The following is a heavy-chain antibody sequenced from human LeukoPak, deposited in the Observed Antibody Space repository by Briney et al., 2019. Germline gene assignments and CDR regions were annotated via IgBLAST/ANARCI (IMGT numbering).Heavy chain of an antibody. CDR1: GFTFSSYG. Sequence: PGGSLRLSCAASGFTFSSYGMHWVRQAPGKGLEWVAVISYDGSNKYYADSVKGRFTISRDNAKNSVCLQMNSLRPEDTAVYYCASYTLWYGDSWGQGTLVTVSS. V-gene: IGHV3-30*03. D-gene: IGHD3-10*01. CDR2: ISYDGSNK. J-gene: IGHJ4*02. CDR3: ASYTLWYGDS.